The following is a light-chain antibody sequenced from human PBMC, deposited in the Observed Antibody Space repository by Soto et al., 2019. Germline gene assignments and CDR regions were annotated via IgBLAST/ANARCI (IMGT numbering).Light chain of an antibody. Sequence: ESVLTQSPGTLSLSPGERATLSCRASQSVSIRLAWYQHKSGQAPRLLISGASSRATGIPDRFSGSGSGTDFTLTISRLEPEDFALYYCQHYYGTSPITFGQGTRLEIK. CDR3: QHYYGTSPIT. J-gene: IGKJ5*01. CDR1: QSVSIR. CDR2: GAS. V-gene: IGKV3-20*01.